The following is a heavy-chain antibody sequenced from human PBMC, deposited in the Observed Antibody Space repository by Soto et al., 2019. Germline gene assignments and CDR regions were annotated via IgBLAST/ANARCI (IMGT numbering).Heavy chain of an antibody. D-gene: IGHD6-19*01. CDR3: ARSVAVPGAHIDY. V-gene: IGHV4-59*01. CDR1: GGSISGSY. Sequence: SETLSLTCSVSGGSISGSYWSWIRQSPGKGLEWLSYVYYTGSTNYSPSLRSRVSISVDTSKNEFSLRLSSVTAADTAVYFCARSVAVPGAHIDYWGQGTQVTVSS. J-gene: IGHJ4*02. CDR2: VYYTGST.